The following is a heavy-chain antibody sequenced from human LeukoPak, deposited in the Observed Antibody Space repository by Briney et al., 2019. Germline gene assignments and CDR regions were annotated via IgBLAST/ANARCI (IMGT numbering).Heavy chain of an antibody. CDR1: GFTFSSYA. J-gene: IGHJ4*02. Sequence: PGRSLRLSCAASGFTFSSYAMHWVRQAPGKGLEWVAVISYDGSNKYYADSVKGRFTISRDNSKNTLYLQMNSLRAEDTAVYYCARTGILTGYQVFDYWGQGTLVTVSS. V-gene: IGHV3-30*04. CDR3: ARTGILTGYQVFDY. D-gene: IGHD3-9*01. CDR2: ISYDGSNK.